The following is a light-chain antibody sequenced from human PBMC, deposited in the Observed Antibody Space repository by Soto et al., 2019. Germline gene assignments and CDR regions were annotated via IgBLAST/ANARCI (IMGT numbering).Light chain of an antibody. CDR1: QSVSSS. Sequence: EIVMKQSPATLSMSPGERATLSCRASQSVSSSLAWYQQKPGQAPRPLIYGASTRATGIPDRFSGSWSETESSLTISSLQADDFAIYYCQQYNNWWTFGQGTKVEI. CDR3: QQYNNWWT. V-gene: IGKV3-15*01. J-gene: IGKJ1*01. CDR2: GAS.